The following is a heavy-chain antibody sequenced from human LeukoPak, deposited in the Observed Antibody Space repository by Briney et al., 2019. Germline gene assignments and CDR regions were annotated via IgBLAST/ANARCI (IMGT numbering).Heavy chain of an antibody. J-gene: IGHJ4*02. D-gene: IGHD2-15*01. CDR2: ISGSAGST. CDR3: AKHRIGDY. Sequence: SGGSVTLPCAASGFPYSLYAVRCARDARGEGVEWVSAISGSAGSTYYADAVKGPFTISRDNSKNTLYLQMNSLRAEDTAVYYCAKHRIGDYWGQGTLVTVSS. V-gene: IGHV3-23*01. CDR1: GFPYSLYA.